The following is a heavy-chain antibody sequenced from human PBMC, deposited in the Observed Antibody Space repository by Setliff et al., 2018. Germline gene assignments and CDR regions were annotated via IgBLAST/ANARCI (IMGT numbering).Heavy chain of an antibody. J-gene: IGHJ5*02. V-gene: IGHV4-34*01. D-gene: IGHD3-10*01. CDR1: GESFSGYF. CDR3: ARVLVLGYNWFDP. CDR2: ISHSGNT. Sequence: SETLSLTCAVYGESFSGYFWSWIRQTPEKGLEWIGEISHSGNTNYNPSFKSRVTISIDTSKNQFSLKVNSVTAADTAVYFCARVLVLGYNWFDPWGQGTLVAVSS.